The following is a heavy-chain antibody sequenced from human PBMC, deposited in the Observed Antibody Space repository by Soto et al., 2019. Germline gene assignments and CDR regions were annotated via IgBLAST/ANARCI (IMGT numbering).Heavy chain of an antibody. V-gene: IGHV4-39*01. Sequence: KPSETLSLTCSVSGASVSSSHYWGWIRQPPGKGLEWIGSVSYSGGPYYSPSFKSRITIFVDTSSNQFSLRVRSVTATDTAVYFCARHYNTGAFFDYWGQGKLVTVSS. CDR1: GASVSSSHY. D-gene: IGHD1-20*01. CDR2: VSYSGGP. J-gene: IGHJ4*02. CDR3: ARHYNTGAFFDY.